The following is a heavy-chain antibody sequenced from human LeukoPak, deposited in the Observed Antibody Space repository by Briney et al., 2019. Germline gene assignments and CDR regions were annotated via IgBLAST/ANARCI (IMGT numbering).Heavy chain of an antibody. CDR3: ARGLTIFGVVTEGYYYYMDV. CDR2: IYYSGST. D-gene: IGHD3-3*01. V-gene: IGHV4-59*01. CDR1: GGSISSYY. J-gene: IGHJ6*03. Sequence: SETLSLTCAVSGGSISSYYWSWIRQPPGKGLEWIGYIYYSGSTNYNPSLKSRVTISVDTSKNQFSLKLSSVTAADTAVYYCARGLTIFGVVTEGYYYYMDVWGKGTTVTVSS.